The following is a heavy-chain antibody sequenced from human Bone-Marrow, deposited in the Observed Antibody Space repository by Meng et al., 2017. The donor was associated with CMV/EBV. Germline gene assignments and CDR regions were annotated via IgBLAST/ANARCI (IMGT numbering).Heavy chain of an antibody. D-gene: IGHD5-24*01. V-gene: IGHV5-51*01. CDR2: IHPGDSDT. CDR3: ARTTDGYNSLDYFDY. J-gene: IGHJ4*02. Sequence: GGSLRLPCQASGSSFASHRIGWVRQMPGKGLEWMGIIHPGDSDTRYRTPFQGQVTNSADKSTTTAYQQWSSLKASDTAMYYCARTTDGYNSLDYFDYWGQGTLVTVSS. CDR1: GSSFASHR.